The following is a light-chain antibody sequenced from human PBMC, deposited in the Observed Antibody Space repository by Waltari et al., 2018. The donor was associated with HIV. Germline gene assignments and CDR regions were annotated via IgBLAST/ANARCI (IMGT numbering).Light chain of an antibody. J-gene: IGKJ1*01. Sequence: DILLTQTPGTLSLSPGQRATLSCWASQIIRDNFLAWYQQRPGQAPRLLIFAASSRATGIPDRFTGSGSGTEFSLTIARLEPEDYAVYYCQQYATSPTFGNGTKVEV. V-gene: IGKV3-20*01. CDR2: AAS. CDR3: QQYATSPT. CDR1: QIIRDNF.